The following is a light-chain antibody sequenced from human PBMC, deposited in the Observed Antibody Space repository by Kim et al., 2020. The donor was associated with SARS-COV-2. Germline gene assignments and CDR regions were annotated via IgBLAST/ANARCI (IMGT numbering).Light chain of an antibody. CDR2: DAS. CDR3: QQRTNWPPFT. CDR1: QSVNNF. V-gene: IGKV3-11*01. Sequence: LSPGETATLSCRASQSVNNFLAWYQQKPGQAPRLLIYDASNRAPGIPARFSGSGSGTDFTLTISSLEPEDFAVYYCQQRTNWPPFTFGQGTKLEI. J-gene: IGKJ2*01.